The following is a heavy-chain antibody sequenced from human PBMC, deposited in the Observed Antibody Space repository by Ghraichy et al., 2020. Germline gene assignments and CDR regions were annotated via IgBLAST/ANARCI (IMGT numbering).Heavy chain of an antibody. CDR2: IYNEGST. D-gene: IGHD3-16*01. CDR1: GFSVTTNY. V-gene: IGHV3-53*01. J-gene: IGHJ1*01. Sequence: GESLNISCASSGFSVTTNYMSWVRQAPGKGLEWVSVIYNEGSTYFSDSVKGRFTMSRDNSKNTLYLQMNSLRVEDTAVYYCAGGVTFGDFGKYWGQGTLVTVYS. CDR3: AGGVTFGDFGKY.